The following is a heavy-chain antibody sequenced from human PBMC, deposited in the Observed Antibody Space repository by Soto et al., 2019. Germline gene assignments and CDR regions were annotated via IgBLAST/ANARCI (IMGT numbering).Heavy chain of an antibody. J-gene: IGHJ4*02. D-gene: IGHD3-10*01. CDR3: ASPSYGSGSYY. Sequence: QVQLVQSGAEVKKPGASVKVSCKASGYTFSSYLLHWVRQAPGQRLEWMGWINAGNGNTKYSQKFQGRVTLTRDTKDQSASPGYMELGSPKFEKPAVYFLASPSYGSGSYYWGQGTLVTVSS. CDR2: INAGNGNT. CDR1: GYTFSSYL. V-gene: IGHV1-3*01.